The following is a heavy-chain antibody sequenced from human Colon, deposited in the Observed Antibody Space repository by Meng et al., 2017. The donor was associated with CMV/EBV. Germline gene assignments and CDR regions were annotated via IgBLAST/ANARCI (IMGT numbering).Heavy chain of an antibody. Sequence: CKDSGYTFSRYKINWVRQAPGRWLEWMGYIDPKTGDPTYVQGFTGRFVFSLDTSVSTAYLQISSLKAEDTAVYYCATGSVAADFKGYWGQGTLVTVSS. CDR1: GYTFSRYK. CDR2: IDPKTGDP. D-gene: IGHD6-13*01. J-gene: IGHJ4*02. V-gene: IGHV7-4-1*02. CDR3: ATGSVAADFKGY.